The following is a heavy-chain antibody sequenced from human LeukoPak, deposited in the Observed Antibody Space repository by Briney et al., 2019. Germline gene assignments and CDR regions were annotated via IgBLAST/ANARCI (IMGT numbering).Heavy chain of an antibody. V-gene: IGHV3-30-3*01. Sequence: PGGSLRLSCAASGFTFSSYAMHGVRQAPGKGLEWVAVISYDGSNKYYADSVKGRFTISRDNSKNTLYLQMNSLRAEDTAVYYCARLAMYSSSWHYDYWGQGTLVTVSS. CDR1: GFTFSSYA. J-gene: IGHJ4*02. CDR2: ISYDGSNK. CDR3: ARLAMYSSSWHYDY. D-gene: IGHD6-13*01.